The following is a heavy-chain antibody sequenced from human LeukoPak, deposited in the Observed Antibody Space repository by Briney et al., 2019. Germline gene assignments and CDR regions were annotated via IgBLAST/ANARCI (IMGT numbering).Heavy chain of an antibody. D-gene: IGHD3-3*01. J-gene: IGHJ5*02. V-gene: IGHV1-69*04. Sequence: ASVKVSCKASGGTFSSYAISWVRQAPGQGLEWMGRIIPIFGIANYAQKFQGRVTITADKSTSTAYMELSSLRSEDTAVYYCAREGSRDYDFWIGYLNWFDPWGQGTLVTVSS. CDR2: IIPIFGIA. CDR1: GGTFSSYA. CDR3: AREGSRDYDFWIGYLNWFDP.